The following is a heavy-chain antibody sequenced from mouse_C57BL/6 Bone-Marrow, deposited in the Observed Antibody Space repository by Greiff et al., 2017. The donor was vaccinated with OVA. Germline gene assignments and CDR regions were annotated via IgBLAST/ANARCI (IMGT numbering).Heavy chain of an antibody. CDR2: ISDGGSYT. CDR3: ASDQAGLTGGFAY. V-gene: IGHV5-4*03. Sequence: EVKLLESGGGLVKPGGSLKLSCAASGFTFSSYAMSWVRQTPEKRLEWVATISDGGSYTYYPDNVKGRFTISRDNAKNNLYLQMSHLKSEDTAMYYCASDQAGLTGGFAYWGQGTLVTVSA. CDR1: GFTFSSYA. J-gene: IGHJ3*01. D-gene: IGHD6-1*01.